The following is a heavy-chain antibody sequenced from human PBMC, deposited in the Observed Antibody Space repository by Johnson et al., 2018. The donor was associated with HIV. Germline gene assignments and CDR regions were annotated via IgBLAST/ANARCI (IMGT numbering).Heavy chain of an antibody. V-gene: IGHV3-33*01. CDR2: MWYDGSNK. CDR1: GFTYSTYG. CDR3: ARLVTSFGVVKGAFDI. Sequence: QVQLVESGGGVVQPGRSLRLSCAASGFTYSTYGMHWVRQAPGKGLEWVAVMWYDGSNKYYADSVKGRLTISRDNYKNTLYLQMNSLRADDTAVYYCARLVTSFGVVKGAFDIWGQGTMVTVSS. J-gene: IGHJ3*02. D-gene: IGHD3-3*01.